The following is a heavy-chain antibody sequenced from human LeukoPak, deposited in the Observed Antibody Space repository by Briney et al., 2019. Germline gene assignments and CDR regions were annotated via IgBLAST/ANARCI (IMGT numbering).Heavy chain of an antibody. CDR3: ARVGKNSSSGYYFDY. Sequence: PSETLSLTCAVYGGSFSGYYWSWIRQPPGKGLEWIGEINHSGSTNYNPSLKSRVTISVDTSKNQFSLKLSSVTAADTAVYYCARVGKNSSSGYYFDYWGQGTLVTVSS. CDR2: INHSGST. CDR1: GGSFSGYY. V-gene: IGHV4-34*01. D-gene: IGHD6-6*01. J-gene: IGHJ4*02.